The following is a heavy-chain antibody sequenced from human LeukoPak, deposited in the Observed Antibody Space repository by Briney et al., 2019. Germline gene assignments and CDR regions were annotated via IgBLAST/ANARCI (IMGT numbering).Heavy chain of an antibody. Sequence: GGSLRLSCAASGFTLSPYTMNWVRQAPGKGLEWVSSISSSSTYLDYADSLKGRFTISRDNAKNSLYLQMNSLRAEDTAVYYCARRSYCGGDCYGSDAFDIWAKGQWSPSLQ. CDR3: ARRSYCGGDCYGSDAFDI. CDR2: ISSSSTYL. CDR1: GFTLSPYT. D-gene: IGHD2-21*02. V-gene: IGHV3-21*01. J-gene: IGHJ3*02.